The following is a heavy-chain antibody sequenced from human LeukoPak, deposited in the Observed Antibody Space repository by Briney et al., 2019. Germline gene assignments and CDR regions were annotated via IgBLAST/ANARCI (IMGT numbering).Heavy chain of an antibody. CDR2: TYYRSKWYN. Sequence: SQTLSLTCAISGYSVSSNLAAWTWIRPSPSRGLEWLGRTYYRSKWYNDYAVSVKSRITINPDTSKNKFSLQLNSVTPEDTAVYFCAREGDNYAQSDYWGQGTLVTVP. CDR3: AREGDNYAQSDY. CDR1: GYSVSSNLAA. V-gene: IGHV6-1*01. J-gene: IGHJ4*02. D-gene: IGHD5-18*01.